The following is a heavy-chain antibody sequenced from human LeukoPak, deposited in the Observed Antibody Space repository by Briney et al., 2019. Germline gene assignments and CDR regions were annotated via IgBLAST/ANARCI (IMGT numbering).Heavy chain of an antibody. Sequence: PGASVKVSCKESGFTFANYYMHWVRQAPGQGLEWMGIVNPSGGSTNYAPKFQGRVTMTRVTSTSTVYMELSSLRSEDTAAYYCATGIGSSYYGFDYWGQGTLVSVSS. J-gene: IGHJ4*02. CDR2: VNPSGGST. CDR3: ATGIGSSYYGFDY. V-gene: IGHV1-46*01. D-gene: IGHD3-3*01. CDR1: GFTFANYY.